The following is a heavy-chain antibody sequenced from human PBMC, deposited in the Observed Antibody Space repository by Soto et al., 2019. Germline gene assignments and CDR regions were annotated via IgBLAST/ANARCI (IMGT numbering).Heavy chain of an antibody. D-gene: IGHD4-17*01. CDR2: IWYDGSNK. J-gene: IGHJ6*03. Sequence: PGGSLRLSCAASGFTFSSYGMHWVRQAPGKGLEWVAVIWYDGSNKYYADSVKGRFTISRDNSKNTLYLQMNSLRAEDTAVYYCARDWLLFDRVGYRNYGAKPGDYYYMDVWGKGTTVTVSS. CDR3: ARDWLLFDRVGYRNYGAKPGDYYYMDV. V-gene: IGHV3-33*01. CDR1: GFTFSSYG.